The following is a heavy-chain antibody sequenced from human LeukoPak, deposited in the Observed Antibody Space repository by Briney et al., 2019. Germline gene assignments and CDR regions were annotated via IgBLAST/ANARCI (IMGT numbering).Heavy chain of an antibody. CDR3: ARSTGSTMFIDY. J-gene: IGHJ4*02. Sequence: TSETLSLTCTVSGGSISPYYWSWIRQPPGKGLEWLGYIYYSGNTDYNPSLKSRVAISVDTSKNQFSLKLSSVTAADTAVYYCARSTGSTMFIDYWGPGTLVTVSS. CDR1: GGSISPYY. D-gene: IGHD3-10*02. V-gene: IGHV4-59*01. CDR2: IYYSGNT.